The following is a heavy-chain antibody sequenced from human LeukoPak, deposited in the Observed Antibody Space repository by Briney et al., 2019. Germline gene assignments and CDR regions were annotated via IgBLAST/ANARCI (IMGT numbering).Heavy chain of an antibody. D-gene: IGHD4-17*01. J-gene: IGHJ5*02. V-gene: IGHV5-51*01. Sequence: PGESLKISFKGSGXSFTSYCIGWVRQMPGKGLEWMGIIYPGDSDTRYSPSFQGQVPISADKSISTAYLQWSSLKASDTAMYYCARRSGDHNWFDPWGQGTLVTVSS. CDR3: ARRSGDHNWFDP. CDR1: GXSFTSYC. CDR2: IYPGDSDT.